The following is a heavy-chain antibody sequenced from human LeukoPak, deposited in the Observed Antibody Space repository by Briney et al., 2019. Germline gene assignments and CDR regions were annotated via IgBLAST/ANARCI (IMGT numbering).Heavy chain of an antibody. CDR3: AKPAVAGINWFDP. J-gene: IGHJ5*02. Sequence: PSETLSLTCTVSGGSISSYYWSWIRQPPGKGLEWIGYIYYSGSTNYNPSLKSRVTISVDTSKNQFSLKLSSVTAADTAVYYCAKPAVAGINWFDPWGQGTLVTVSS. CDR1: GGSISSYY. V-gene: IGHV4-59*01. D-gene: IGHD6-19*01. CDR2: IYYSGST.